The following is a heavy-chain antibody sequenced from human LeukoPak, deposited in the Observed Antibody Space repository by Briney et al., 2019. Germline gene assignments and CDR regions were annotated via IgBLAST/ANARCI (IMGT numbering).Heavy chain of an antibody. D-gene: IGHD3-22*01. CDR2: IIPIFGTA. J-gene: IGHJ4*02. CDR3: ARDYYDSSGVLTDY. CDR1: GGTFSSYA. V-gene: IGHV1-69*13. Sequence: GASVKVSCKASGGTFSSYAISWVRQAPGQGLEWMGGIIPIFGTANYAQKFQGRVTITAGESTSTAYMELSSLRSEDTAVYYCARDYYDSSGVLTDYWGQGTLVTVSS.